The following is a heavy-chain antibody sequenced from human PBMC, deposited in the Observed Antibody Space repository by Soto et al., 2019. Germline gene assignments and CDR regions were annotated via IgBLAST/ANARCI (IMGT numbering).Heavy chain of an antibody. D-gene: IGHD6-19*01. CDR2: INQRGNER. Sequence: HPGGSLRLSCAASGFTSSSYWMSWVRQAPGKGLEWVANINQRGNERYHVDSLKGRFTISRDNAENSLYLQVNSLRSEDTAVYYCARDGVEAGLYLDNWGQGTSVTVSS. V-gene: IGHV3-7*01. J-gene: IGHJ4*02. CDR1: GFTSSSYW. CDR3: ARDGVEAGLYLDN.